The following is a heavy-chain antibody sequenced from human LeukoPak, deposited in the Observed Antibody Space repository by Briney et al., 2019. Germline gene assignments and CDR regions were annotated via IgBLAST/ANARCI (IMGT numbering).Heavy chain of an antibody. J-gene: IGHJ5*02. Sequence: GGSVRLSCAASGFTFSSYSMNWVRQAPGKGLEWVSSISSSSSYIYYADSVKGRFTISRDNAKNSLYLQMNSLRAEDTAVYYCARDKVMGCSSASCYPNWFDPWGQGTLVTVSS. D-gene: IGHD2-2*01. CDR1: GFTFSSYS. V-gene: IGHV3-21*01. CDR3: ARDKVMGCSSASCYPNWFDP. CDR2: ISSSSSYI.